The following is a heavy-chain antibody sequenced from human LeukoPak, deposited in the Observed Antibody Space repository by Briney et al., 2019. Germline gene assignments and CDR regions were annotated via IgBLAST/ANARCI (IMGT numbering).Heavy chain of an antibody. D-gene: IGHD2-15*01. CDR1: GFTFSSYA. V-gene: IGHV3-23*01. CDR3: AKDGLGYCSGGSCYFDY. CDR2: ISGSGST. J-gene: IGHJ4*02. Sequence: GGSLRLSCAASGFTFSSYAMSWVRQAPGKGLEWVSAISGSGSTYYADSVKGRFTISRDNSKNTLYLQMNSLRAEDTAVYYCAKDGLGYCSGGSCYFDYWGQGTLVTVSS.